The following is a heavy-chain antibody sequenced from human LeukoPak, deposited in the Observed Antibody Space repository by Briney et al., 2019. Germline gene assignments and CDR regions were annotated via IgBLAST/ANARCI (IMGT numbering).Heavy chain of an antibody. Sequence: SETLSLTCTVSGGSIFSYYWSWIRQPPGKGLEWIGYVYNSGNSKYNPSLKSRVTTSIDTSKNQFSLKLTSVTAADTAVYFCARHSTANVFDLWGQGTMVIVS. CDR2: VYNSGNS. D-gene: IGHD4-17*01. CDR3: ARHSTANVFDL. J-gene: IGHJ3*01. V-gene: IGHV4-59*08. CDR1: GGSIFSYY.